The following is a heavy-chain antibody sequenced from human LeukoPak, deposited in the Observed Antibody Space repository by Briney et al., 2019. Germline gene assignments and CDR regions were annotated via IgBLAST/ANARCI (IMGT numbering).Heavy chain of an antibody. CDR2: IDYSGST. CDR3: AIGSSARTGIRYFDL. D-gene: IGHD5-12*01. CDR1: GGSISSYY. Sequence: SETLSLPRTVSGGSISSYYGRWIRHPPGGGVEGVGYIDYSGSTNYNPSLNSRVTISVDTSKTQFSLKLSSVTAADTAVYYCAIGSSARTGIRYFDLWGRGTLVTVSS. J-gene: IGHJ2*01. V-gene: IGHV4-59*01.